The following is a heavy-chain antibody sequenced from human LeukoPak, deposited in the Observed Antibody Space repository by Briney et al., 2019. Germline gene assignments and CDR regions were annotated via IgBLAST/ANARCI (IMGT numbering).Heavy chain of an antibody. V-gene: IGHV4-59*01. J-gene: IGHJ4*02. Sequence: PSETLSLTCTVSGGSISSYYWSWIRQPPGKGLEWIGYIYYSGSTNYNPSLKSRVTISVDTSKNQFSLKLSSVTAADTAVYYCASQRAPYYDSSGYYYDNYIFDYWGQGTLVTVSS. CDR3: ASQRAPYYDSSGYYYDNYIFDY. CDR1: GGSISSYY. CDR2: IYYSGST. D-gene: IGHD3-22*01.